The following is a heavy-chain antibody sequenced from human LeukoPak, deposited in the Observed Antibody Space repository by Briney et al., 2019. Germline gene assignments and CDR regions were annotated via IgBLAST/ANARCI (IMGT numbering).Heavy chain of an antibody. CDR2: ISAYNGNT. V-gene: IGHV1-18*01. CDR1: GYTFTSYG. Sequence: ASVKVSCKASGYTFTSYGISWVRQAPGQGLEWVGWISAYNGNTNYAQKLQGRVTTTTDTSTSTAYMELRSLRSDDTAVYYCARVGVVVVVAAPDYWGQGTLVTVSS. J-gene: IGHJ4*02. CDR3: ARVGVVVVVAAPDY. D-gene: IGHD2-15*01.